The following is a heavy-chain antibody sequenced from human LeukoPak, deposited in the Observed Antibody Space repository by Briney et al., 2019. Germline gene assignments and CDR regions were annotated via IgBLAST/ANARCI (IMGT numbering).Heavy chain of an antibody. D-gene: IGHD1-1*01. J-gene: IGHJ6*03. Sequence: PGGSLRLSCAASGFTFSSFGMHWVRQAPGTGLETVAFIRFDGTTQYYADSLKGRFTISRDNSKNTRHQQMNSLRAEDTAVYYCAKGHPGRDYKYYMDVWGKGATVTVSS. CDR2: IRFDGTTQ. CDR1: GFTFSSFG. CDR3: AKGHPGRDYKYYMDV. V-gene: IGHV3-30*02.